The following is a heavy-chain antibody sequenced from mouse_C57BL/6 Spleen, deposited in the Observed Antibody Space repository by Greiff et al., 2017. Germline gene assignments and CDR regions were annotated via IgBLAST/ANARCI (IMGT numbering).Heavy chain of an antibody. CDR2: IDPANGNT. D-gene: IGHD3-3*01. V-gene: IGHV14-3*01. J-gene: IGHJ2*01. Sequence: EVQLQQSVAELVRPGASVKLSCTASGFTIKNTYMHWVKQRPEQGLEWIGRIDPANGNTKYAPKFQGKATITADTSSSTAYLQLSSLTSEDTAIYYCARVGTGPDYWGQGTTLTVSS. CDR1: GFTIKNTY. CDR3: ARVGTGPDY.